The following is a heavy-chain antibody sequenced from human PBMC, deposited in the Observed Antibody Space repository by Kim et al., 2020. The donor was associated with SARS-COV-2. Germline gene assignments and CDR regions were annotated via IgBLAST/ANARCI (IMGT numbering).Heavy chain of an antibody. Sequence: SETLSLTCVVSSGSVSSDHWWSWVRQSPGKGLEWIGEMFHSGSTHYNPSLKSRVTMSIDKSKNHFSLELTSVTAADTAIYYCARHGDNWGSYFDYWGQGTLVTVSS. D-gene: IGHD1-1*01. J-gene: IGHJ4*02. CDR1: SGSVSSDHW. V-gene: IGHV4-4*02. CDR3: ARHGDNWGSYFDY. CDR2: MFHSGST.